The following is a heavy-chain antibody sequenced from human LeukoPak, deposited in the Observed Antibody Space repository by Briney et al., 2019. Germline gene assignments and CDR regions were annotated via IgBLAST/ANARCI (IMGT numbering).Heavy chain of an antibody. CDR1: GGSISSGGYY. V-gene: IGHV4-31*03. D-gene: IGHD3-22*01. CDR2: IYYSGST. CDR3: AREPYDSSALYFDY. Sequence: PSETLSLTCTVSGGSISSGGYYWSWIRQHPGKGLERIGYIYYSGSTYYNPSLKSRVTISVDTSKNQFSLKLSSVTAADTAVYYCAREPYDSSALYFDYWGQGTLVTVSS. J-gene: IGHJ4*02.